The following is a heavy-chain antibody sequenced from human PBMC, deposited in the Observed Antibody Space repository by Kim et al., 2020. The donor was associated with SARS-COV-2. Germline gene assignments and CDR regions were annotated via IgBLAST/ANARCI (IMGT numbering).Heavy chain of an antibody. D-gene: IGHD3-10*01. Sequence: VQGRFTISRDNSKNTLYLQMTSLRAEDTAVYYCAKAPNYYGSEPGWYFDLWGRGTLVTVSS. J-gene: IGHJ2*01. CDR3: AKAPNYYGSEPGWYFDL. V-gene: IGHV3-23*01.